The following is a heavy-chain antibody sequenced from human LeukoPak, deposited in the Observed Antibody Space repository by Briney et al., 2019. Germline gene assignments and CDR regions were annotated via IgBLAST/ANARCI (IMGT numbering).Heavy chain of an antibody. CDR2: INPSGGST. Sequence: GASVKVSCKASGYTFTSYYIHWVRQAPGQGLEWMGIINPSGGSTNYAQKLQGRVTMTTDTSTSTAYMELRSLRSDDTAVYYCARGLKSIPVSPALLWFGELTGQNAFDIWGQGTMVTVSS. J-gene: IGHJ3*02. CDR1: GYTFTSYY. V-gene: IGHV1-46*01. CDR3: ARGLKSIPVSPALLWFGELTGQNAFDI. D-gene: IGHD3-10*01.